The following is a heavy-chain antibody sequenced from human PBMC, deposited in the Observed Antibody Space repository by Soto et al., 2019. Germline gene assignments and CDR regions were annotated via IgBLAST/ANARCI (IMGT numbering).Heavy chain of an antibody. CDR3: AHIRSRGGDHAPELPFIFLDWFDP. CDR2: IYWDDDK. V-gene: IGHV2-5*02. D-gene: IGHD2-21*02. J-gene: IGHJ5*02. CDR1: GSSLSTSGVG. Sequence: QITLKESGATLVNTTQTLTLTCTFSGSSLSTSGVGVGWIRQPPGKALEWLALIYWDDDKLYSPSLKGRLTLTKDTTKNLVVITMPTIDHVDTATDYCAHIRSRGGDHAPELPFIFLDWFDPWGQGTLVTVSS.